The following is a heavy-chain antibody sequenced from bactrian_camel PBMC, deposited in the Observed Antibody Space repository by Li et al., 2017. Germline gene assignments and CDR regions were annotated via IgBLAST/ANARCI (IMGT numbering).Heavy chain of an antibody. CDR3: ALQRSNGASYCYLDPVWEYAY. D-gene: IGHD2*01. J-gene: IGHJ4*01. V-gene: IGHV3S55*01. Sequence: HVQLVESGGGSVQTGGSLRLSCKATVSRYCMGWFRQAPGKEREGVAIILSDGRTEYADSVKGRFTISKDNRDNSLYLQINNLKPEDTAMYYCALQRSNGASYCYLDPVWEYAYWGQGTQVTVS. CDR1: VSRYC. CDR2: ILSDGRT.